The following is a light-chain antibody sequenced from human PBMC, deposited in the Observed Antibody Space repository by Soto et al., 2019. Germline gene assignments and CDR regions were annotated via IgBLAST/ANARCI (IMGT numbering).Light chain of an antibody. Sequence: QSALTQPASVSGSLGQSITISCTGTSSDVGSYNFVSWYQQHPGKAPKVIIYEVGKWPSGVSNRFSGSKSGNTASLTISGLQAEDEADYLCCSYAGRSTWVFGGGTKLTVL. V-gene: IGLV2-23*02. CDR2: EVG. CDR1: SSDVGSYNF. CDR3: CSYAGRSTWV. J-gene: IGLJ3*02.